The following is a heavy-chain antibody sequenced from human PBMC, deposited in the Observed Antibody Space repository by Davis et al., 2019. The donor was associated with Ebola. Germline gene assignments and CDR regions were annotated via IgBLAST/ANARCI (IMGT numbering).Heavy chain of an antibody. D-gene: IGHD3-22*01. CDR1: GGSFSGYY. Sequence: SETLSLTCAVYGGSFSGYYWSWIRQPPGKGLEWIGEINHSGSTNYNPSLKSRVTISVDTSKNQFSLNLSSVTAADTAVYYCARHARYYYYDSSGYYSSWAFDIWGQGTMVTVSS. CDR2: INHSGST. V-gene: IGHV4-34*01. CDR3: ARHARYYYYDSSGYYSSWAFDI. J-gene: IGHJ3*02.